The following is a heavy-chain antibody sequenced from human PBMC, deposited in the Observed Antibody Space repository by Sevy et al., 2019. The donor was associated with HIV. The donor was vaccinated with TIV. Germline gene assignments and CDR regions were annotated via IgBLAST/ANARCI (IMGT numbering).Heavy chain of an antibody. V-gene: IGHV1-8*01. D-gene: IGHD1-7*01. Sequence: ASVKVSCKTSGYTFSSHDINWVRQAPGQGLEWMGWMNPNNGNTGYVQKFQDRVTMTRDSSIATAYMELRGLTSDDTAVYYCARDPSGNYLTPHYRDYYGLDVWGQGTAVTVSS. J-gene: IGHJ6*02. CDR2: MNPNNGNT. CDR1: GYTFSSHD. CDR3: ARDPSGNYLTPHYRDYYGLDV.